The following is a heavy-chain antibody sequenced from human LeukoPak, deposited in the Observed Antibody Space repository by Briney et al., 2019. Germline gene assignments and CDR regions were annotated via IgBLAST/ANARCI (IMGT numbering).Heavy chain of an antibody. J-gene: IGHJ4*02. CDR2: IKQDGSEK. V-gene: IGHV3-7*01. Sequence: GGSPRLSCAASGFTFSSYWMSWVRQAPGKGLEWVANIKQDGSEKYYVDSVKGRFTISRDNAKNSLYLQMNSLRAEDTAVYYCARSPADLWFRGYEYYFDYWGQGTLVTVSS. D-gene: IGHD3-10*01. CDR1: GFTFSSYW. CDR3: ARSPADLWFRGYEYYFDY.